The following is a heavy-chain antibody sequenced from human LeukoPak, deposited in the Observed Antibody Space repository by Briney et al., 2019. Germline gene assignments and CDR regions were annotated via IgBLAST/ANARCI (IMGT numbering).Heavy chain of an antibody. CDR3: ARIMSSGWYLDAFDI. D-gene: IGHD6-19*01. CDR1: GGPISSYY. Sequence: SETLSLTCTVSGGPISSYYWSWIRQPPGKGLEWIGYIYYSGSTNYNPSLKSRVTISVDTSKNQFSLKLSSVTAADTAVYYCARIMSSGWYLDAFDIWGQGTMVTVSS. J-gene: IGHJ3*02. CDR2: IYYSGST. V-gene: IGHV4-59*01.